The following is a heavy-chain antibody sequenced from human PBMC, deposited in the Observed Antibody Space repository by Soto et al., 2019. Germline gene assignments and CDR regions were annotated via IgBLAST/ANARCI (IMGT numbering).Heavy chain of an antibody. CDR2: IYYSGST. J-gene: IGHJ3*02. CDR1: GGSISSYY. Sequence: SETLSLTCTVSGGSISSYYWSWIRQPPGKGLEWIGYIYYSGSTNYNPSLKSRVTISVDTSKNQFSLKLSSVTAADTAVYYCARGRGGWFINQLLNAFDIWGQGKMVT. CDR3: ARGRGGWFINQLLNAFDI. V-gene: IGHV4-59*01. D-gene: IGHD2-2*01.